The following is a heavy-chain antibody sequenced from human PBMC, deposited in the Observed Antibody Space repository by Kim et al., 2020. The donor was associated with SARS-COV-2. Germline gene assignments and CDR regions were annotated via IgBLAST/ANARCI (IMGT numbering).Heavy chain of an antibody. J-gene: IGHJ4*02. Sequence: SQTLSLTCTVSGGSISSGSYYWSWIRQPAGKGLEWIGRIYTSGSTNYNPSLKSRVTISVDTSKNQFSLKLSSVTAADTAVYYCARSGDYGGNFDYWGQGTLVTVSS. CDR3: ARSGDYGGNFDY. CDR1: GGSISSGSYY. V-gene: IGHV4-61*02. CDR2: IYTSGST. D-gene: IGHD4-17*01.